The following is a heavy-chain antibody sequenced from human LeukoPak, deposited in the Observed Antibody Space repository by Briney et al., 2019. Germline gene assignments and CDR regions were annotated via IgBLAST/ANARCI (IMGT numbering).Heavy chain of an antibody. CDR1: GFNFITAA. CDR2: IWSDGSKK. J-gene: IGHJ4*02. CDR3: TRDRSVSRFDY. Sequence: GGSLRLSCAASGFNFITAAMTWVRQAPDRGLEWVAMIWSDGSKKYYTDSVEGRFTISRDNSQNTLNLQMNSLRDEDTAVYYCTRDRSVSRFDYWGQGTLVTVSS. D-gene: IGHD3-16*02. V-gene: IGHV3-33*08.